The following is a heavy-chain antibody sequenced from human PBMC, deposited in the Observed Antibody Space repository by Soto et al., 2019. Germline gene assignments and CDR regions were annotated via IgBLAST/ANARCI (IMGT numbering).Heavy chain of an antibody. CDR1: GDTFSSYS. J-gene: IGHJ3*02. CDR2: IIPIFAKP. D-gene: IGHD3-3*01. CDR3: AKEPGIWSSFDI. V-gene: IGHV1-69*01. Sequence: QVQLIQSGAELKRPGSSVKVSCKASGDTFSSYSITWLRQAPGQRLEWMGGIIPIFAKPTYAHKFQGRVATTADSSTMTVYMKRISLTSEDAAFYYCAKEPGIWSSFDIWGQGTPLSVSS.